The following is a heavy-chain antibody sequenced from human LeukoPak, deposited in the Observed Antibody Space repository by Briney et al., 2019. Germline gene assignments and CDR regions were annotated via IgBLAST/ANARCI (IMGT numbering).Heavy chain of an antibody. CDR2: IWYDGSNK. Sequence: PGGSLRLSCAASGFTFSGYGMHWVRQAPGKGLEWVAVIWYDGSNKYYADSVKGRFTISRDNSKNTLYLQMNSQRAEDTAVYYCAKASSYCSGGSCYSASDYWGQGTLVTVSS. J-gene: IGHJ4*02. D-gene: IGHD2-15*01. V-gene: IGHV3-33*06. CDR3: AKASSYCSGGSCYSASDY. CDR1: GFTFSGYG.